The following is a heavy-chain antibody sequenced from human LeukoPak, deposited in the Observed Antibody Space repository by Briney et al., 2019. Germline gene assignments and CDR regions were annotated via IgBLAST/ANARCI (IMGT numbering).Heavy chain of an antibody. CDR1: GDSLNTYY. J-gene: IGHJ5*02. Sequence: PSETLSLTCTVSGDSLNTYYWAWIRQTPGKELEWIGFVASSGTSNYNPSLKSRVVISIDTSKNQFSLALTSVTPADTAVYYCARVVRGVVTSNWFDPWGQGTLVSVSS. V-gene: IGHV4-59*01. D-gene: IGHD2-21*02. CDR2: VASSGTS. CDR3: ARVVRGVVTSNWFDP.